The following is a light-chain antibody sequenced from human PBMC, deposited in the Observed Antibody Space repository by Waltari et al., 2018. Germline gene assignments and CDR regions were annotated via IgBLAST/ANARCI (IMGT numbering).Light chain of an antibody. CDR1: QAISSW. CDR2: KAS. Sequence: DIQMTQSPSSLSASVGDRVTITCRASQAISSWLAWYQQKPGKAPTLLIYKASSLQSGVPSRFSGSGSGTDFTLTISSLQPDDFGTYYCQHYNSAPYSFGQGTKVEIK. CDR3: QHYNSAPYS. V-gene: IGKV1-5*03. J-gene: IGKJ2*03.